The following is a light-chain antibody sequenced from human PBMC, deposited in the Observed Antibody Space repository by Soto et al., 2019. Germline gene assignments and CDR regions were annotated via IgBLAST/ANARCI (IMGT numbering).Light chain of an antibody. CDR1: QSISYY. Sequence: DTVLTQSPDTLSLSPGERATLSCKASQSISYYLAWYQQKPDQAPRLLIYDASNRATGIPARFSGSGSGTDFTLTISSLEPEDFAVYYCQQRSDWPSAFGGGTKVEIK. J-gene: IGKJ4*01. CDR3: QQRSDWPSA. CDR2: DAS. V-gene: IGKV3-11*01.